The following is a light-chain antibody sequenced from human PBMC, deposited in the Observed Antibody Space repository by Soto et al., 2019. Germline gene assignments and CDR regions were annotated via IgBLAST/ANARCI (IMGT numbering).Light chain of an antibody. J-gene: IGKJ1*01. CDR1: QGVWGY. V-gene: IGKV3-11*01. CDR3: QQRARWPWT. CDR2: DAS. Sequence: EILLTQSPATLPLSPGERPTFSSSASQGVWGYIAWYQQKPGQAPRLLIYDASKRATAIPVRFSGSGSGTDFTLTISSLEPEDFAVYYCQQRARWPWTFGQGTKVDIK.